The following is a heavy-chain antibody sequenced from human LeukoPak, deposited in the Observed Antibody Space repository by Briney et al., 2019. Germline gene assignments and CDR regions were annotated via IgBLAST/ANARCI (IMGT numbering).Heavy chain of an antibody. Sequence: PSETLSLTCTVSGGSISSDYWSWIRQPPGKGLEWIAYIYNSGSTSYNPSLKSRVTISVDTSKNHFSLKLSSVTAADTAVYYRARHVWLQPFDYWGQGTLVTVSS. J-gene: IGHJ4*02. CDR3: ARHVWLQPFDY. CDR2: IYNSGST. CDR1: GGSISSDY. V-gene: IGHV4-59*08. D-gene: IGHD3-9*01.